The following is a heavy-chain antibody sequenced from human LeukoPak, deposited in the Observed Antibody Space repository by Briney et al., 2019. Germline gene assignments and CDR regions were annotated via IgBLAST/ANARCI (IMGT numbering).Heavy chain of an antibody. CDR1: GYTFTSYY. CDR3: ARDSRSGYYDFWSGYRQSLDY. D-gene: IGHD3-3*01. Sequence: ASVKVSCKASGYTFTSYYMHWVRQAPGLGLEWMGIINPRGGSTSYAQKFQGRVTMTRDTSTSTVYMELSSLRSEDTAVYYCARDSRSGYYDFWSGYRQSLDYWGQGTLVTVSS. CDR2: INPRGGST. J-gene: IGHJ4*02. V-gene: IGHV1-46*01.